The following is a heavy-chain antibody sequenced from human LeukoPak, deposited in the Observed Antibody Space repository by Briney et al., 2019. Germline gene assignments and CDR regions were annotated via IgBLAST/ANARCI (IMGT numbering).Heavy chain of an antibody. J-gene: IGHJ4*02. CDR1: GFTVSSNY. D-gene: IGHD3-10*02. CDR2: IYSGGST. V-gene: IGHV3-53*01. Sequence: GGSLRLSCAASGFTVSSNYMSWVRQAPGKGLEWVSVIYSGGSTYYADSVKGRFTISRDNSKNTLYLQMNSLRAEDTAVYYCARDSLFGGLPNTIWGQGTLVTVSS. CDR3: ARDSLFGGLPNTI.